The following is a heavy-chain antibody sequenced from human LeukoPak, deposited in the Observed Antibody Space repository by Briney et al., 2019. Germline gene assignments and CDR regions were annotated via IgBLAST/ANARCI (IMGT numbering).Heavy chain of an antibody. Sequence: GGSLRLSCAASGFTFSSYSMNWVRQAPGKGLEWVSSISSSGTYIYYADSVKGRFTISRDNSKNTLYLQMNSLRAEDTAVYYCAREHYDFWSGYYTLWGQGTLVTVSS. D-gene: IGHD3-3*01. J-gene: IGHJ4*02. CDR2: ISSSGTYI. V-gene: IGHV3-21*01. CDR1: GFTFSSYS. CDR3: AREHYDFWSGYYTL.